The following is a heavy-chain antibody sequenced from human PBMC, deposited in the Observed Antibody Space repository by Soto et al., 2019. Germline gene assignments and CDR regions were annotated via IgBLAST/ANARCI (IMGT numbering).Heavy chain of an antibody. J-gene: IGHJ3*02. CDR3: ARRVVVVAATGPRDAFDI. CDR1: GGSISSSSYY. D-gene: IGHD2-15*01. V-gene: IGHV4-39*01. Sequence: QLQLQESGPGLVKPSETLSLTCTVSGGSISSSSYYWGWIRQPPGKGLEWIGSIYYSGSTYYNPSLKSRVTLSVDTSKNQFSLKLSSVTAADTSVYYCARRVVVVAATGPRDAFDIWGQGTMVTVSS. CDR2: IYYSGST.